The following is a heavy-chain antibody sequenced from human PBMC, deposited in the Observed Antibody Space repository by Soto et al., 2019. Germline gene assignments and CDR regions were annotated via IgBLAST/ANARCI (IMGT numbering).Heavy chain of an antibody. CDR3: AKKGAVGATYFFDY. CDR2: ISGGRGST. J-gene: IGHJ4*02. CDR1: GFTFSSYA. V-gene: IGHV3-23*01. Sequence: EVQLLESGGGLVQPGGSLRLSCAASGFTFSSYAMSWVRQAPGKGLEGVSAISGGRGSTHYADSVKGRFTISRDTSKNTQYLQMNSLRAADTAVYYCAKKGAVGATYFFDYWGQGALVTVSS. D-gene: IGHD1-26*01.